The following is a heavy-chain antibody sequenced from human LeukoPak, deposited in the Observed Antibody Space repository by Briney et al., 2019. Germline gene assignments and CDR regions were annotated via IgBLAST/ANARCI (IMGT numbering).Heavy chain of an antibody. CDR3: ARRPTKRHSYSDY. J-gene: IGHJ4*02. D-gene: IGHD5-18*01. V-gene: IGHV4-34*01. CDR1: GGSFSGYY. Sequence: PSETLSLTCAVYGGSFSGYYWSWIRQPPGKGLEWIGEINHSGSTNYNPSLKSRVTISVDTSKNQFSLKLSSVTAADTAVYYCARRPTKRHSYSDYWGQGTLVTVSS. CDR2: INHSGST.